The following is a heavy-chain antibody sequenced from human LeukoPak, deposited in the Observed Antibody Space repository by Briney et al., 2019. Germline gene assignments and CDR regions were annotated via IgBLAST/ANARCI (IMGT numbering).Heavy chain of an antibody. D-gene: IGHD4-11*01. CDR1: GYTFTNFG. J-gene: IGHJ3*02. V-gene: IGHV1-18*01. CDR2: ISVYNGNT. CDR3: ARAGGWARGDYKAVAFDI. Sequence: ASVKVSCKASGYTFTNFGISWVRQAPGQGLEWMGWISVYNGNTNYAQILQGRVTMTTDTSTRTAYMELRSLTSDDTAVYYCARAGGWARGDYKAVAFDIWGQGTMVTVSS.